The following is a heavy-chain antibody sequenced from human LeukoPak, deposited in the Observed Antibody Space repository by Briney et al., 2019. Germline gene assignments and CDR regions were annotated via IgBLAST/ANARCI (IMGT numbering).Heavy chain of an antibody. D-gene: IGHD3-22*01. CDR2: IYYSGST. V-gene: IGHV4-39*01. CDR1: GGSISSGTFY. J-gene: IGHJ4*02. Sequence: PSETLSLTCTVSGGSISSGTFYWGWIRQPPGKGLEWIGSIYYSGSTYYNPSLKSRVTISVDTSKNQFSLKLSSVTAADTAVYYCARVNAYYDSSGYAIDYWGQGTLVTVSS. CDR3: ARVNAYYDSSGYAIDY.